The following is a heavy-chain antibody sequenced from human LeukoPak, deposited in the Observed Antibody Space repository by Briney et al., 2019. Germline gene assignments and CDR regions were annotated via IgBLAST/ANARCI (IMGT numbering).Heavy chain of an antibody. CDR2: IWYDDSNK. CDR3: ARPSCSGGSCYPYYFDY. J-gene: IGHJ4*02. CDR1: GFTFSSYG. V-gene: IGHV3-33*01. D-gene: IGHD2-15*01. Sequence: GRSLRLSCAASGFTFSSYGMRWVRQAPGKGLEWVAVIWYDDSNKYYADSVKGRFTVSRDNSKNTLYLQMNSLRAEDTAVYYCARPSCSGGSCYPYYFDYWGQGTLVTVSS.